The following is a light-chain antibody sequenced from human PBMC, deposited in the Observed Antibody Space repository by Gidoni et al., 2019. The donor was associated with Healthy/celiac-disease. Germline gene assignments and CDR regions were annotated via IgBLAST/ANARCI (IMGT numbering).Light chain of an antibody. CDR1: RLRRYY. CDR3: NSRDSSGNHYV. V-gene: IGLV3-19*01. J-gene: IGLJ1*01. CDR2: GKN. Sequence: SELTQDPAVSVALGQTVRITCQGDRLRRYYARWYQQKPGQAPVLVIYGKNNRPSGIPDRFSGSSSGNTASLTITGAQAEDEADYYCNSRDSSGNHYVCGTGTKVTVL.